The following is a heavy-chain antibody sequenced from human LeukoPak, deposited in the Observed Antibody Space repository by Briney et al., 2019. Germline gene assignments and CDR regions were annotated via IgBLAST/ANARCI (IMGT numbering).Heavy chain of an antibody. CDR3: ASSRGWRDGYKFDY. CDR2: IIPMLGIA. J-gene: IGHJ4*02. V-gene: IGHV1-69*02. Sequence: GASVKVSCKASGGTFSSYTISWVRQAPGQGLEWMGRIIPMLGIANYAQKFQGRVTITADKSTSTAYMELSSLRSEDTAVYYCASSRGWRDGYKFDYWGQGTLVTVSS. CDR1: GGTFSSYT. D-gene: IGHD5-24*01.